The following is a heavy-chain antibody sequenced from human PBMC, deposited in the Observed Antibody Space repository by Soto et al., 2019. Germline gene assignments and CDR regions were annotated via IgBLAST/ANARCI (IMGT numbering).Heavy chain of an antibody. V-gene: IGHV4-31*03. J-gene: IGHJ4*02. CDR1: GGSISSGGYY. CDR3: ARHGLSCIGGRCYGPSFDY. D-gene: IGHD2-15*01. CDR2: IYYSGST. Sequence: SETLSLTCTVSGGSISSGGYYWSWIRQHPGKGLEWIGYIYYSGSTYYSPSLKSRVTISVDTAENQYSLKLNSVTAADTAVYYCARHGLSCIGGRCYGPSFDYWSPGALVTVSS.